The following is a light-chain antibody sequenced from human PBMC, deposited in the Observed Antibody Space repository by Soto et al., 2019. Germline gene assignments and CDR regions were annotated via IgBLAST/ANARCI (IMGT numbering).Light chain of an antibody. J-gene: IGKJ5*01. CDR3: QQHTNRPPIT. CDR1: QSLSSY. Sequence: LSQSPATVSLSEGEMAPLSCRASQSLSSYLAWYQQQPRQAPRLLIMDTSTRATGIPARFSGSGSATDFTPTTSSLQPDDFAVYYCQQHTNRPPITFGQGTQPEIK. V-gene: IGKV3-11*01. CDR2: DTS.